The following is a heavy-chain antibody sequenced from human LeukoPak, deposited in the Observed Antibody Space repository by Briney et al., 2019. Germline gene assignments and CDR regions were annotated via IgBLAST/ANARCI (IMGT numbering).Heavy chain of an antibody. CDR3: ARVLGYSRFDY. J-gene: IGHJ4*02. CDR2: IKQDGGER. V-gene: IGHV3-7*04. D-gene: IGHD3-22*01. Sequence: GGSLRLSCAASGFTFRSYWMSWVRQAPGKGLEWVANIKQDGGERYYVDSVKGRFTISRDNAKNSLYLQMNSLRAEDTAVYYCARVLGYSRFDYWGQGTLVTVSS. CDR1: GFTFRSYW.